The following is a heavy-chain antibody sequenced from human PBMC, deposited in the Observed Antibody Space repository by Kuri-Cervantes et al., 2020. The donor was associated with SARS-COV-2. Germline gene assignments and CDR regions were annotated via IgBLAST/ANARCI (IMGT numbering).Heavy chain of an antibody. D-gene: IGHD6-19*01. CDR2: IYTSGST. CDR3: ARGYSSGWPGFFDC. V-gene: IGHV4-38-2*02. J-gene: IGHJ4*02. Sequence: SETLSLTCTVSGYSISSGYYWGWIRQPPGKGLEWIGRIYTSGSTNYNPSLKSRVTMSVDTSKNQFSLKLSSVTAADTAVYYCARGYSSGWPGFFDCWGQGTLVTVSS. CDR1: GYSISSGYY.